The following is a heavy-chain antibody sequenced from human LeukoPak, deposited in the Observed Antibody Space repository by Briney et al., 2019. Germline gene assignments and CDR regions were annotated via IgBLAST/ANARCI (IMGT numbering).Heavy chain of an antibody. CDR3: ATPKEVEMATIGAFDI. V-gene: IGHV5-51*01. J-gene: IGHJ3*02. D-gene: IGHD5-24*01. CDR2: IYPGDSDT. Sequence: GESLKIPCKGSGYSFTSYWIGWVRQMPGKGLEWMGIIYPGDSDTRYSPSFQGQVTISADKSISTAYLQWSSLKASDTAMYCCATPKEVEMATIGAFDIWGQGTMVTVSS. CDR1: GYSFTSYW.